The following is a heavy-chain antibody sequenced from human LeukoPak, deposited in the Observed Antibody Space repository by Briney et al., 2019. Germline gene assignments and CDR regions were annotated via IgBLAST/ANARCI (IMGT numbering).Heavy chain of an antibody. CDR2: IYPGDSDT. Sequence: GESLKISCKGSGYNFAKYWIGWVRRMPGKGLEWMGIIYPGDSDTRYSPSFQGQVTISADKSINTAYLQWSSLKASDTAMYYCARHEGYYMDVWGKGTTVTVSS. J-gene: IGHJ6*03. CDR3: ARHEGYYMDV. V-gene: IGHV5-51*01. CDR1: GYNFAKYW.